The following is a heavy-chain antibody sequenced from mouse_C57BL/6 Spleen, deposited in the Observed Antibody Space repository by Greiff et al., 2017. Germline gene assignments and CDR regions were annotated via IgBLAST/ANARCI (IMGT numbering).Heavy chain of an antibody. D-gene: IGHD1-1*01. CDR1: GFTFSDYG. Sequence: EVKLVESGGGLVKPGGSLKLSCAASGFTFSDYGMHWVRQAPEKGLEWVAYISSGSSTIYYADTVKGRFTISRDNAKNTLFLQMTSLRSEDTAMYYCARGDGSSYVGTWFAYWGQGTLVTVSA. CDR2: ISSGSSTI. J-gene: IGHJ3*01. CDR3: ARGDGSSYVGTWFAY. V-gene: IGHV5-17*01.